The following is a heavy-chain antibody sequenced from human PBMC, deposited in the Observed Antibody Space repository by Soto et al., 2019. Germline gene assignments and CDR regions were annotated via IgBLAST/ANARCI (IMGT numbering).Heavy chain of an antibody. V-gene: IGHV4-34*01. J-gene: IGHJ6*02. CDR2: INHIGIT. Sequence: ETLSLPGAVYGGSFSGYYWSWIRQRPGKGLEWIGEINHIGITNYNPSLKRRVTISVDTSKNQFSLKLSSVTAADTAVYYCARGYDYGDYYYYGMDVWGQGTTVTVSS. D-gene: IGHD4-17*01. CDR3: ARGYDYGDYYYYGMDV. CDR1: GGSFSGYY.